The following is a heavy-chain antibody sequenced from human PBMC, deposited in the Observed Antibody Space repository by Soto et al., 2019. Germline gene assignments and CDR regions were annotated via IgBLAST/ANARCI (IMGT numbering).Heavy chain of an antibody. CDR2: IYYSGST. J-gene: IGHJ5*02. V-gene: IGHV4-59*01. CDR3: ARGITMVRGVIIKVSWFDP. CDR1: GGSISSYY. D-gene: IGHD3-10*01. Sequence: SETLSLTCTVSGGSISSYYWSWIRQPPGKGLEWIGYIYYSGSTNYNPSLESRVTISVDTSKNQFSLKLSSVTAADTAVYYCARGITMVRGVIIKVSWFDPWGQGTLVTV.